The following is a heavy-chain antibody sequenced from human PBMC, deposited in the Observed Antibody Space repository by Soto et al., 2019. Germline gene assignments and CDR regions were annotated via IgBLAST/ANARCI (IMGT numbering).Heavy chain of an antibody. CDR3: VKEIAAAQ. D-gene: IGHD6-25*01. J-gene: IGHJ4*02. V-gene: IGHV3-7*01. CDR1: GFTFSNYW. CDR2: INKDGSQK. Sequence: EVQLVASGGALVQPGGSLRLTCATSGFTFSNYWMTWVRQAPGKGLEWVANINKDGSQKSFVDSVKGRFTISRDNAKSSLYLQMNSLRAEDTAIYYCVKEIAAAQWGQGTLVTVSS.